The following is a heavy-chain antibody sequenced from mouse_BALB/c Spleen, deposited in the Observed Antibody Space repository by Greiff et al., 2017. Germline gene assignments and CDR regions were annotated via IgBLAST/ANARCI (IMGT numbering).Heavy chain of an antibody. CDR3: APDYYGYCGFDY. V-gene: IGHV5-17*02. CDR2: ISSGSSTI. Sequence: EVQRVESGGGLVQPGGSRKLSCAASGFTFSSFGMHWVRQTPEKGLEWVAYISSGSSTIYYADTVKGRFTISRDNPKNTLFLQITSLRAEDTAMYYCAPDYYGYCGFDYWGEGTPVTVAA. J-gene: IGHJ3*01. CDR1: GFTFSSFG. D-gene: IGHD1-2*01.